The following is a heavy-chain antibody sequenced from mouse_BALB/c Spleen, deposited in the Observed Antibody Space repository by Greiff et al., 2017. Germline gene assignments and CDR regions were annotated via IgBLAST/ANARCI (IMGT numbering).Heavy chain of an antibody. D-gene: IGHD2-3*01. CDR2: ISNGGGST. Sequence: EVKVVESGGGLVQPGGSLKLSCAASGFTFSSYTMSWVRQTPEKRLEWVAYISNGGGSTYYPDTVKGRFTISRDNAKNTLYLQMSSLKSEDTAMYYCARHGDDGFHAMDYWGQGTSVTVSS. CDR1: GFTFSSYT. V-gene: IGHV5-12-2*01. CDR3: ARHGDDGFHAMDY. J-gene: IGHJ4*01.